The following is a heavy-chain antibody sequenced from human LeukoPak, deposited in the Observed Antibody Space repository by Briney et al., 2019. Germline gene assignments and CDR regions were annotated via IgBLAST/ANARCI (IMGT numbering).Heavy chain of an antibody. Sequence: GGSLRLSCAASGFTFSSYAMSWVRQAPGKGLEWVSAISGSGGSTYYADSVKGRSTISRDNSKNTLYLQMNSLRAEDTAVYYCAKLRSEDGYNYPYWGQGTLVTVSS. CDR2: ISGSGGST. CDR3: AKLRSEDGYNYPY. J-gene: IGHJ4*02. V-gene: IGHV3-23*01. D-gene: IGHD5-24*01. CDR1: GFTFSSYA.